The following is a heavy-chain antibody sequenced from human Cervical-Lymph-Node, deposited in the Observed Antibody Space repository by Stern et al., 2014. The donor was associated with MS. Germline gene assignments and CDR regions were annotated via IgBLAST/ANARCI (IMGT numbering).Heavy chain of an antibody. D-gene: IGHD6-25*01. Sequence: EDQLVESGGGLVQPWGSLRLSCAASGFTFSSYWLHWFRQAPGKGLVWVSRIDTDGGTTNYADSVKGRFTISRDNAENTLYLQMNSLRAEDTAVYYCARDSSGRDDFWGQGTLVTVSS. CDR3: ARDSSGRDDF. CDR2: IDTDGGTT. J-gene: IGHJ4*02. V-gene: IGHV3-74*01. CDR1: GFTFSSYW.